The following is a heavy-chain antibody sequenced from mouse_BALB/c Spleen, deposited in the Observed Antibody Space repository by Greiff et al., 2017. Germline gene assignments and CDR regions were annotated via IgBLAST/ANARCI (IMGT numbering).Heavy chain of an antibody. V-gene: IGHV5-4*02. CDR2: ISDGGSYT. Sequence: EVQGVESGGGLVKPGGSLKLSCAASGFTFSDYYMYWVRQTPEKRLEWFATISDGGSYTYYPDSVKGRFTISRDNAKNNLYLQMSSLKSEDTAMYYCARGPYDYDGFDYWGQGTTLTVSS. CDR3: ARGPYDYDGFDY. CDR1: GFTFSDYY. J-gene: IGHJ2*01. D-gene: IGHD2-4*01.